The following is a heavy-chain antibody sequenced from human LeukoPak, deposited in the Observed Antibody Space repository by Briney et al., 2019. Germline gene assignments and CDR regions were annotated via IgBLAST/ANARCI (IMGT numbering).Heavy chain of an antibody. Sequence: KPSETLSLTCAVYGGSFSGYYWSWIRQPPGKGLEWIGEINHSGSTNYNPSLKSRVTISVDTSKNQFSLKLNSVTAADTAVYYCARHSAAVVSGSPNRPFDYWGQGTLVPVSS. D-gene: IGHD3-16*01. J-gene: IGHJ4*02. V-gene: IGHV4-34*01. CDR2: INHSGST. CDR3: ARHSAAVVSGSPNRPFDY. CDR1: GGSFSGYY.